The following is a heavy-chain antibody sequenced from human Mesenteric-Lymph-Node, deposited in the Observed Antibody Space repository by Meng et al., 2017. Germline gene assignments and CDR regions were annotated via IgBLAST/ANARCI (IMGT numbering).Heavy chain of an antibody. CDR3: ARERGGLGSGYYLRSVSDY. Sequence: GSLRLSCTVSGGSISSSSYYWGWIRQPPGKGLEWIGSIYYSGSTYYNPSLKSRVTISVDTSKNQFSLKLSSVTAADTAVYYCARERGGLGSGYYLRSVSDYWGQGTLVTASS. V-gene: IGHV4-39*07. CDR1: GGSISSSSYY. D-gene: IGHD5-12*01. CDR2: IYYSGST. J-gene: IGHJ4*02.